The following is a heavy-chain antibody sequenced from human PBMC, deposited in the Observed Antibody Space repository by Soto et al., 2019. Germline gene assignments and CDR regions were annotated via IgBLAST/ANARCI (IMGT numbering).Heavy chain of an antibody. J-gene: IGHJ4*02. CDR2: ISGDNGNT. CDR1: GYPFTIYG. D-gene: IGHD3-22*01. V-gene: IGHV1-18*04. Sequence: VQLVQSGAEVKKPGASVKVSCKASGYPFTIYGISWVRQAPGQWLEWMGWISGDNGNTDYAQNLQDRVTLTTDASTSSVYMELRSLRSDETAVYYCARVDYYDSSGYYGYWGQGTLITGSS. CDR3: ARVDYYDSSGYYGY.